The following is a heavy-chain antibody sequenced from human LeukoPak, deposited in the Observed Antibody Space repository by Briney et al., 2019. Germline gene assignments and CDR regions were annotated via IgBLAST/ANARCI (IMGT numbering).Heavy chain of an antibody. V-gene: IGHV3-7*03. CDR2: IKQDGSEK. D-gene: IGHD4-17*01. CDR3: ARAPTVTTGSIDY. CDR1: GFTFSSYW. J-gene: IGHJ4*02. Sequence: GGSLRLSCAASGFTFSSYWMGWVRQAPGKGLEWVANIKQDGSEKYYVDSVKGRFTISRDNAKNSLYLQMNSLRAEDTAVYYCARAPTVTTGSIDYWGQGTLVTVSS.